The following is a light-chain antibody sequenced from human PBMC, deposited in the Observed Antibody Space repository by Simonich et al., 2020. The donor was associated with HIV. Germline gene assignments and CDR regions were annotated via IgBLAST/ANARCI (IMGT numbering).Light chain of an antibody. V-gene: IGKV4-1*01. J-gene: IGKJ1*01. CDR1: RNILYNSNNKNY. CDR3: QQYYTTPPT. CDR2: WAS. Sequence: DIVMTQSPDSLAVSLGERATINCKSSRNILYNSNNKNYLAWYQPKPGQPPNLLIYWASPRESGVPDRFSASGSGTDFTLTISSLQAEDVAVYYCQQYYTTPPTFGQGTKVEIK.